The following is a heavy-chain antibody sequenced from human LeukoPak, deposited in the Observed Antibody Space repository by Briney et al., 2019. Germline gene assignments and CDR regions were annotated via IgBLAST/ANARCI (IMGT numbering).Heavy chain of an antibody. D-gene: IGHD6-19*01. CDR3: AREATWGQWYFDH. Sequence: GGSLRLSCEASGITFSSHGMDWVRQAPGKGLEWVAVIAADGGVKHYADSVKGRFTLSRDNSKNTLYLQMNSLSVEDTAIYYCAREATWGQWYFDHWGQGTPVTVPS. V-gene: IGHV3-30*03. CDR1: GITFSSHG. CDR2: IAADGGVK. J-gene: IGHJ4*02.